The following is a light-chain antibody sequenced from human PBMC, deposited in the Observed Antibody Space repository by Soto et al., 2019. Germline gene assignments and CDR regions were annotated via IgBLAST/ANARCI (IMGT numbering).Light chain of an antibody. CDR1: QSVTRNF. CDR3: QQYGLSIT. Sequence: EILLTQSPGTLSLSPGDRATLSCRASQSVTRNFLAWYQQKSGQAPSLLIYGASSRPTGIPDRLSGIGSGTDFTLSISGLEPEDFGVYYCQQYGLSITFGRGTRLETK. CDR2: GAS. V-gene: IGKV3-20*01. J-gene: IGKJ5*01.